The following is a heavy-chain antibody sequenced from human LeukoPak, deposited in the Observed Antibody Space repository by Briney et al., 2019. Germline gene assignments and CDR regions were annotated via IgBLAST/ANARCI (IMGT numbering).Heavy chain of an antibody. CDR3: ARGRSPYYYGSGSYGYYFDY. V-gene: IGHV4-34*01. CDR2: VNHSGST. J-gene: IGHJ4*02. D-gene: IGHD3-10*01. CDR1: GGSFRGYY. Sequence: SETLSLTCAAYGGSFRGYYWSWIRQPPGKGLEWMAEVNHSGSTNYNPSLKSRVTISVDTSKNQFSLKLSSVTAADTAVYYCARGRSPYYYGSGSYGYYFDYWGQGTLVTVSS.